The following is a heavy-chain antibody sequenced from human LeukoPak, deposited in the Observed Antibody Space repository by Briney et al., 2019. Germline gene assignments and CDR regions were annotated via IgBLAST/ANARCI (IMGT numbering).Heavy chain of an antibody. Sequence: GGSLRLSCAASGFTFSSYAMSWVRQTPGKGLEWVSYISSSSSTIYYADSVKGRFTISRDNAKNSLYLQMNSLRDEDTAVYYCARVMRGASRSPFDYWGQGTLVTVSS. V-gene: IGHV3-48*02. CDR3: ARVMRGASRSPFDY. J-gene: IGHJ4*02. CDR2: ISSSSSTI. D-gene: IGHD2-15*01. CDR1: GFTFSSYA.